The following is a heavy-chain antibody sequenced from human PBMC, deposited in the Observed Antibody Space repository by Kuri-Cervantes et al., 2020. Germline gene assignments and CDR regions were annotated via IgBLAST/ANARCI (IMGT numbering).Heavy chain of an antibody. Sequence: SETLSLTCTVSGGSISSYYWGWIRQPPGKGLEWIGSIYYSGSTYYNPSLKSRVTISVDTSKNQFSLKLSSVTAADTAVYYCASLIAAAGTPIDYWGQGTLVTVSS. CDR2: IYYSGST. V-gene: IGHV4-39*01. CDR1: GGSISSYY. CDR3: ASLIAAAGTPIDY. D-gene: IGHD6-13*01. J-gene: IGHJ4*02.